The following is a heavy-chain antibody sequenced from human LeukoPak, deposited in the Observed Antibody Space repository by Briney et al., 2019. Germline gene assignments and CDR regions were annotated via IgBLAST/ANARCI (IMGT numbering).Heavy chain of an antibody. CDR2: INHSGST. D-gene: IGHD1-1*01. J-gene: IGHJ5*02. CDR1: GGSFSGYY. CDR3: ARGLYNWNDDWFDP. V-gene: IGHV4-34*01. Sequence: SETLSLTCAVYGGSFSGYYWSWIRQPPGKGLEWIGEINHSGSTNYNPSLKSRVTISVDTSKNQFSLKLSSVTAADTAVYYCARGLYNWNDDWFDPWGRGTLVTVSS.